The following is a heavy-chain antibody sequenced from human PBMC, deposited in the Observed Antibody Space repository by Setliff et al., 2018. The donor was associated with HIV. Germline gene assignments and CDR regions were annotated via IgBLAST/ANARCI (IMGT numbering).Heavy chain of an antibody. V-gene: IGHV4-30-4*01. CDR3: ARQSTTSRDFDS. CDR2: VSYTGTT. J-gene: IGHJ4*02. D-gene: IGHD2-2*01. CDR1: GASLQSYY. Sequence: PSETLSLTCSVSGASLQSYYWTWIRQPPGKGLEWIGFVSYTGTTRYSPSLRSRISISIDASKNKFSLQLSSVTAADTAVYYCARQSTTSRDFDSWGQGTLVTVSS.